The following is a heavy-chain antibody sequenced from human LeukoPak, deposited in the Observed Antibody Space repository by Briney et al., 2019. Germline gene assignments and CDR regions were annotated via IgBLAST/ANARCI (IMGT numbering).Heavy chain of an antibody. J-gene: IGHJ4*02. CDR2: IYATGTT. CDR3: AKVAKYYYGSETYFFFEN. CDR1: DTSFNTYY. Sequence: PSETLSLTCTVSDTSFNTYYWSWIRQPAGKGLEWSGHIYATGTTNYNPSLKSRVTMSIDTSKNQFSLNLRSVTAADTAVYFCAKVAKYYYGSETYFFFENWGQGTLVTVSS. D-gene: IGHD3-10*01. V-gene: IGHV4-4*07.